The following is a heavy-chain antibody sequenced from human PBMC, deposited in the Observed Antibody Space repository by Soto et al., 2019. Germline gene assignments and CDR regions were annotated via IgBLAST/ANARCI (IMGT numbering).Heavy chain of an antibody. J-gene: IGHJ5*02. D-gene: IGHD2-2*01. CDR3: ARASPNYCSSTSCKVDWFDP. V-gene: IGHV4-31*03. Sequence: PSETLSLTCTVSGGSISSGGYYWSWIRQHPGKGLEWIGYIYYSGSTYYNPSLKSRVTISVDTSKNQFSLKLSSVTAADTAVYYCARASPNYCSSTSCKVDWFDPWGQGTLVTVSS. CDR1: GGSISSGGYY. CDR2: IYYSGST.